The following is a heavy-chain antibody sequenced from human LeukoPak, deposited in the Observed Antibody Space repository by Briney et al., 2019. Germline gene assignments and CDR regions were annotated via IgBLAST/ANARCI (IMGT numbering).Heavy chain of an antibody. J-gene: IGHJ4*02. CDR1: GFTFSSDA. CDR3: AKGPQLYSGYHPDY. Sequence: PGGSLRLSCAASGFTFSSDAMTWVRQAPGEGLEWVSTINGSDDTTYYADSVKGRFTISRDYSKNTVHLQLNNLRAEDTAMYYCAKGPQLYSGYHPDYWGQGTLVTVSS. D-gene: IGHD5-12*01. CDR2: INGSDDTT. V-gene: IGHV3-23*01.